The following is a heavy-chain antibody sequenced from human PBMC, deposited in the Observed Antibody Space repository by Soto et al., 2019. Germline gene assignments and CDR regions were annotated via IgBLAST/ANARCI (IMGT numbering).Heavy chain of an antibody. CDR2: IIPILGIA. CDR1: GGTFSSYT. V-gene: IGHV1-69*08. CDR3: ARDYSDSSGYYVWFDP. Sequence: QVQLVQSGAEVKKPGSSVKVSCKASGGTFSSYTISWVRQAPGQGLEWMGRIIPILGIANYAQKFQGRVTITADKSTSTAYMELSSLRSEDTAVYYCARDYSDSSGYYVWFDPWGQGTLVTVSS. J-gene: IGHJ5*02. D-gene: IGHD3-22*01.